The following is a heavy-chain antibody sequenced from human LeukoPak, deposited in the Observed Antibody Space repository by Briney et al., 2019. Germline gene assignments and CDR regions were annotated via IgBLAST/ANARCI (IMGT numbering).Heavy chain of an antibody. CDR3: ARDAPYYYDSSARSFDI. CDR1: GGSISSHY. CDR2: IYTSGST. D-gene: IGHD3-22*01. J-gene: IGHJ3*02. V-gene: IGHV4-4*07. Sequence: PSETLSLTCTVSGGSISSHYWSWIRQPAGKGLEWIGRIYTSGSTNYNPSLKSRVTISVDKSKNQFSLKLSSVTAADTAVYYSARDAPYYYDSSARSFDIWGQGTMVTVSS.